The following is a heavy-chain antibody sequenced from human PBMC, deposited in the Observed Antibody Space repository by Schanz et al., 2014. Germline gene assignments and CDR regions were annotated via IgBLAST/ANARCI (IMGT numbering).Heavy chain of an antibody. CDR2: INPNSGGT. D-gene: IGHD4-17*01. V-gene: IGHV1-2*06. CDR3: ARELRLDY. Sequence: QVQLVQSGAEVKKPGASVKVSCKASGHPFTAYYMHWVRQAPGQGLEWMGRINPNSGGTNYAENFQGRVTMTRDTSTSTVYMELSSLRSDDTAVYYCARELRLDYWGQGTQVTVSS. CDR1: GHPFTAYY. J-gene: IGHJ4*02.